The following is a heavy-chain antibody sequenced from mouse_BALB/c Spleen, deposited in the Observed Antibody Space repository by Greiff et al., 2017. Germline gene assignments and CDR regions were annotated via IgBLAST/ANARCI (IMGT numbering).Heavy chain of an antibody. CDR3: ARSAFITTVVATGFDY. Sequence: DVMLVESGGGLVQPGGSRKLSCAASGFTFSSFGMHWVRQAPEKGLEWVAYISSGSSTIYYADTVKGRFTISRDNPKNTLFLQMTSLRSEDTAMYYCARSAFITTVVATGFDYWGQGTTLTVSS. J-gene: IGHJ2*01. CDR2: ISSGSSTI. D-gene: IGHD1-1*01. V-gene: IGHV5-17*02. CDR1: GFTFSSFG.